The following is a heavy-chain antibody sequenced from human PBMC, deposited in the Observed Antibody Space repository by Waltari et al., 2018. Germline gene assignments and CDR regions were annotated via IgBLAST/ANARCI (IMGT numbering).Heavy chain of an antibody. Sequence: EVQLVESGGGLLQPGGSLRLSCAASGFAFSTYWMHWVRQVPGKGLVWVSRINSDGISTGYADSGKGRFTISRDNAKNSLYLQMNSLRAEDTAVYYCARDQDRYGDPIGWGQGTLVTVSS. J-gene: IGHJ4*02. CDR3: ARDQDRYGDPIG. CDR1: GFAFSTYW. V-gene: IGHV3-74*01. D-gene: IGHD4-17*01. CDR2: INSDGIST.